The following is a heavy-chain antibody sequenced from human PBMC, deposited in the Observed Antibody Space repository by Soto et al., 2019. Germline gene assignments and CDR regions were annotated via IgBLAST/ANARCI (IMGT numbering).Heavy chain of an antibody. CDR1: GGTFSSYA. J-gene: IGHJ3*02. CDR2: IIPIFGTA. D-gene: IGHD1-26*01. V-gene: IGHV1-69*13. Sequence: SVKVSCKASGGTFSSYAISWVRQAPGQGLEWMGGIIPIFGTANYAQKFQGRVTITADESTSTAYMELSSLRSEDTAVYYCASSGSYYRYAFDIWGQGTMVTVSS. CDR3: ASSGSYYRYAFDI.